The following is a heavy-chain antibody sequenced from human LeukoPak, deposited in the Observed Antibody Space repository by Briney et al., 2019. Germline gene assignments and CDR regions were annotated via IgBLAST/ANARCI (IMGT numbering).Heavy chain of an antibody. D-gene: IGHD3-22*01. J-gene: IGHJ3*02. CDR3: ARDTKYYYDSSGYTRNAFDI. CDR2: IYYSGST. V-gene: IGHV4-59*01. Sequence: SETLSLTCTVSGGSISSYYWSWIRQPPGKGLEWIGYIYYSGSTNYNPSLKSRVTISVDTSKNQFSLKLSSVTAADTAVYYCARDTKYYYDSSGYTRNAFDIWGQGTMVTVSS. CDR1: GGSISSYY.